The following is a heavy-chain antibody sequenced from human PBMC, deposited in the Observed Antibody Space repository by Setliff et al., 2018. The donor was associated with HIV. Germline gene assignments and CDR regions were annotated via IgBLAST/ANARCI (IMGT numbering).Heavy chain of an antibody. CDR2: INSASGGT. J-gene: IGHJ3*02. CDR3: ARDYIHVFDI. V-gene: IGHV1-2*02. Sequence: ASVKVSCKASGYTFTDNYIHWVRQAPGQGLEWMAWINSASGGTNYAQNFQGRVTVTRDTSNNTVYLEVNGLKSDDTAVYYCARDYIHVFDIWGQGTMVTVSS. CDR1: GYTFTDNY.